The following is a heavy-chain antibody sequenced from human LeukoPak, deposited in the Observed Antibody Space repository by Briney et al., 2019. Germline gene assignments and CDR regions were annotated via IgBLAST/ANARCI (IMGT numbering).Heavy chain of an antibody. CDR3: ARGRVGYYYGSGSPTFDY. V-gene: IGHV4-34*01. CDR1: GGSFSGYY. J-gene: IGHJ4*02. Sequence: SETLSLTCAVYGGSFSGYYWSWIRQPPGKGLEWIGEINHSGSTNYNPSLKSRVTISVDTSKNQFSLKLSSVTAADTAVYYCARGRVGYYYGSGSPTFDYWGQGTLVTVSS. CDR2: INHSGST. D-gene: IGHD3-10*01.